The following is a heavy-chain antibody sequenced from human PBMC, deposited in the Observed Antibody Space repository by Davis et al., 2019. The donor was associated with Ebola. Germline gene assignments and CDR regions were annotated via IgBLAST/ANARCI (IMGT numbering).Heavy chain of an antibody. CDR3: ARDLGYCSSTSCYTYYYYGMDV. Sequence: PSETLSLTCTVSGGSISGGDYYWSWIRQPPGKGLEWIGYIYYSGSTYYNPSLKSRVTISVDTSKNQFSLKLSSVTAADTAVYYCARDLGYCSSTSCYTYYYYGMDVWGQGTTVTVSS. V-gene: IGHV4-30-4*01. CDR1: GGSISGGDYY. J-gene: IGHJ6*02. CDR2: IYYSGST. D-gene: IGHD2-2*02.